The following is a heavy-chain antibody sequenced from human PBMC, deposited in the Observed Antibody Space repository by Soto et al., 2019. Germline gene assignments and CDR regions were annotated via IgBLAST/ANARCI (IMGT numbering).Heavy chain of an antibody. CDR1: GFSFSSYW. CDR3: VRFTRASLEDY. Sequence: EVQLVESGGGLVQPGGSLRLSCAASGFSFSSYWMSWFRQAPGKGLEWVANIKQDGSEKYYVDSVKGRFTISRENAKNSLYLQMNRLRAEDTAVFYCVRFTRASLEDYWGQGNLVTVSS. CDR2: IKQDGSEK. D-gene: IGHD3-3*01. J-gene: IGHJ4*02. V-gene: IGHV3-7*01.